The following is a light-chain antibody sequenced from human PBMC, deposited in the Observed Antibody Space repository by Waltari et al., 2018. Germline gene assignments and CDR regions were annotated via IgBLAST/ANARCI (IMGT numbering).Light chain of an antibody. CDR3: QQTYTSPPEYT. CDR1: QFVSNY. Sequence: DTQMTQSPSSLSASVGDRVTITCRASQFVSNYLNWYQHKLGKAPKLLISAASSLQGGVPSRFSGSGSGTEFTLTISSLQPEDFATYYCQQTYTSPPEYTFGQGTNLEIK. J-gene: IGKJ2*01. CDR2: AAS. V-gene: IGKV1-39*01.